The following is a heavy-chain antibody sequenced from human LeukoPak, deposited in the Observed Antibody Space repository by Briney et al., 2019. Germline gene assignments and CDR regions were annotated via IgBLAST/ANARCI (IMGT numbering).Heavy chain of an antibody. D-gene: IGHD4-11*01. CDR2: IKQDGSGK. V-gene: IGHV3-7*01. CDR1: GFTFSSHW. J-gene: IGHJ4*02. Sequence: PGGSLRLSCVASGFTFSSHWMNWARQAPGKGPEWVANIKQDGSGKYYVDSVKGRFTISRDNAKKSLYLQMNSLRTEDTAVYYCARDSDYIDGVNFDYWGQGTPVTVSS. CDR3: ARDSDYIDGVNFDY.